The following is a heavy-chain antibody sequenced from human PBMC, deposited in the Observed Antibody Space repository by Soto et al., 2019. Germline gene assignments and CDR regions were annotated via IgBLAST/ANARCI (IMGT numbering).Heavy chain of an antibody. CDR3: ARRGGGVVLAATTPFDY. D-gene: IGHD2-15*01. J-gene: IGHJ4*02. CDR1: SGSITTADW. V-gene: IGHV4-4*02. CDR2: IYHSGST. Sequence: QVPLQESGPRLVRPSGTLSLTCTVSSGSITTADWWSWVRQPPGRGLEWIGGIYHSGSTNYNLFLKRRVTLSVDKSKNQFSLRLSSVTAADTAMYYCARRGGGVVLAATTPFDYWGQGTLVTVSS.